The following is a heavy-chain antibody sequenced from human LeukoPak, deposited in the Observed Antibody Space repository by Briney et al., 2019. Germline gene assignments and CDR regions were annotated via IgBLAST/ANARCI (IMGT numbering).Heavy chain of an antibody. CDR3: ARARLTDYVWGRRTFDI. D-gene: IGHD3-16*01. J-gene: IGHJ3*02. CDR2: ISRSSSII. V-gene: IGHV3-48*04. Sequence: GGSLRLSCAASGFTFSNYSMNWVRQAPGKGLEWVSYISRSSSIIYYADSVKGRFTISRDNAKKSLYLQMNSLRAEDTAVYYCARARLTDYVWGRRTFDIWGQGTMVTISS. CDR1: GFTFSNYS.